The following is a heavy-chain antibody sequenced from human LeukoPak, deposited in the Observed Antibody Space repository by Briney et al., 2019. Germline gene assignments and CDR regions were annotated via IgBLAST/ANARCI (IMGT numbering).Heavy chain of an antibody. CDR1: GGTFSSYA. CDR2: IIPILGIA. D-gene: IGHD2-21*02. V-gene: IGHV1-69*04. J-gene: IGHJ4*02. Sequence: GASVKVSCKASGGTFSSYAISWVRQAPGQGLEWMGRIIPILGIANYAQKFQGRVTVTADKSTSTAYMELGSLRSEDTAVYYCARDPTGKVVVTDYWGQGTLVTVSS. CDR3: ARDPTGKVVVTDY.